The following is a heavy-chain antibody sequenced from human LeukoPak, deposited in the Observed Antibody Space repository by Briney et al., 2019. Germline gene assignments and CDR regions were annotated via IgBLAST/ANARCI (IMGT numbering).Heavy chain of an antibody. CDR2: ITGNGSSI. Sequence: PGGSLRLSCVGSGFTFTTYTMHWVRQAPGKALEWVSAITGNGSSIYYSGPLKGRSTISRDNAKNSVYLHMTGLSAADTAVYYCATWDDLPLDHWGQGTLVTVSS. CDR1: GFTFTTYT. V-gene: IGHV3-21*01. J-gene: IGHJ4*02. D-gene: IGHD1-1*01. CDR3: ATWDDLPLDH.